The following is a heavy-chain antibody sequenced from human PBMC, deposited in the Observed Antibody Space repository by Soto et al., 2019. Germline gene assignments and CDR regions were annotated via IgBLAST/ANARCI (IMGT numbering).Heavy chain of an antibody. Sequence: QVHLQESGPGLVKPSGTLSLTCAVSGASITSDHWWNWVRQPPGKGVEWIGEIWHSGRTNYSPSLKARVTISMDKSKNQFSLKLSSVTAADTALYYCARGGVSSWDGFDYWGQGTLVAVSS. CDR3: ARGGVSSWDGFDY. J-gene: IGHJ4*02. CDR1: GASITSDHW. CDR2: IWHSGRT. D-gene: IGHD6-13*01. V-gene: IGHV4-4*02.